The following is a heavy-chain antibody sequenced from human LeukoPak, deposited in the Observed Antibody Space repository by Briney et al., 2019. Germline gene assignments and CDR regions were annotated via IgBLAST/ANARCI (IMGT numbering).Heavy chain of an antibody. CDR1: GGSISSYY. D-gene: IGHD1-26*01. CDR2: IYTSGST. V-gene: IGHV4-4*07. J-gene: IGHJ4*02. Sequence: SETLSLTCTVSGGSISSYYWSWIRQPAGKGLEWIGRIYTSGSTNYNPSLKSRVTISVDTSKNQFSLSLRFVTAADTAVYYCAGSGSYDFDYWGQGTLDTVSS. CDR3: AGSGSYDFDY.